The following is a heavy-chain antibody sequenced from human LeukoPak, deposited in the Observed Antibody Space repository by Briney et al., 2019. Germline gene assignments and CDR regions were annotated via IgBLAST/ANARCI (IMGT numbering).Heavy chain of an antibody. D-gene: IGHD2-2*01. CDR3: ARRLTTSQDLDY. V-gene: IGHV1-2*02. CDR2: INPNSGDT. CDR1: GYTFTVHY. J-gene: IGHJ4*02. Sequence: ASVKVSCKASGYTFTVHYMYWVRQAPGQGDEWMGWINPNSGDTNYAQKFQGRVTMTRDTSISTAYMDLNRLTSDDTAVYYCARRLTTSQDLDYWGQGTLVTVSS.